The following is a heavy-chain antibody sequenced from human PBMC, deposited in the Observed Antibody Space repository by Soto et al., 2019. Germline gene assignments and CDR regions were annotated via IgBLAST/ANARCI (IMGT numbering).Heavy chain of an antibody. CDR1: GGSVSSGSYY. V-gene: IGHV4-61*01. CDR2: IYYSGST. Sequence: PSETLSLTCTVSGGSVSSGSYYWSWIRQPPGKGLEWIGYIYYSGSTNYNPSLKSRVTISVDTSKNQFSLKLSSVTAADTAVYYCARGRTGTFEEVRWGQGTLVTVSS. J-gene: IGHJ4*02. CDR3: ARGRTGTFEEVR. D-gene: IGHD1-7*01.